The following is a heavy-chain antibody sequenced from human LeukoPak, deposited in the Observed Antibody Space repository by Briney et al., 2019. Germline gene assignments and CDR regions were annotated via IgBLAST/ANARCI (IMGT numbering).Heavy chain of an antibody. D-gene: IGHD3-10*01. Sequence: SETLSLTCTVSGGSISSSSYYWGWIRQPPGKGLEWIGSIYYSGSTYYNPSLKSRVTISVDTSKNQFSLKLSSVTAADTAVYYCARDSVLLWFGELLRGYYMDVWGKGTTVTVSS. CDR2: IYYSGST. CDR3: ARDSVLLWFGELLRGYYMDV. J-gene: IGHJ6*03. CDR1: GGSISSSSYY. V-gene: IGHV4-39*07.